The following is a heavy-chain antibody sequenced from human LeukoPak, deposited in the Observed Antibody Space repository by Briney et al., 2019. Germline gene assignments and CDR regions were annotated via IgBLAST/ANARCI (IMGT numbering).Heavy chain of an antibody. CDR1: GFTFSSYD. V-gene: IGHV3-13*01. J-gene: IGHJ4*02. Sequence: GGSLRLSCAASGFTFSSYDMHWARQATGKGLEWVSAIGTVGDTYYPGSVKGRFTISRENAKNSLYLQMNSLRAGDTAVYYCAADRFQADNFDYWGQGTLVTVSS. CDR3: AADRFQADNFDY. CDR2: IGTVGDT.